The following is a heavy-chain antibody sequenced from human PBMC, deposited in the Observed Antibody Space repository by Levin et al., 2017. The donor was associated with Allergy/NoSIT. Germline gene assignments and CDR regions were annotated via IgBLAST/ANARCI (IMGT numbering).Heavy chain of an antibody. V-gene: IGHV3-30*04. Sequence: GGSLRLSCAASGFTFSSYAMHWVRQAPGKGLEWVAVISYDGSNKYYADSVKGRFTISRDNSKNTLYLQMNSLRAEDTAVYYCARDGPYYYGSGSYYLHTLSPHYYYGMDVWGQGTTVTVSS. CDR3: ARDGPYYYGSGSYYLHTLSPHYYYGMDV. J-gene: IGHJ6*02. CDR2: ISYDGSNK. CDR1: GFTFSSYA. D-gene: IGHD3-10*01.